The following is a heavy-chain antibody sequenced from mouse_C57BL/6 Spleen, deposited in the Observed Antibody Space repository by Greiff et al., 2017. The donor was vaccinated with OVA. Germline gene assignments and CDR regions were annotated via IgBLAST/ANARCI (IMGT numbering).Heavy chain of an antibody. CDR3: ARLGYGSSYGYFDV. D-gene: IGHD1-1*01. CDR2: IIPGSGCT. V-gene: IGHV1-9*01. CDR1: GYTFTGYW. J-gene: IGHJ1*03. Sequence: QVQLQQSGAELMKPGASVKLSCKATGYTFTGYWIEWVNQRPGNGLEWIGAIIPGSGCTNYNEKLKGKATFTADTSYNTAYMQLSSLTTEDSAIYYCARLGYGSSYGYFDVWGTGTTVTVSS.